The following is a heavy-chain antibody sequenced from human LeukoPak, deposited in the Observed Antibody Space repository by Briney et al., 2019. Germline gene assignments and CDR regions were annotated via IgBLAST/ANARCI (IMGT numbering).Heavy chain of an antibody. Sequence: GGSLRLSCAASGFTFSSYGMSWVRQAPGKGLEWVSAISGSGGSTYYADSVKGRFTISRDNSKNTLYLQMNSLRAEDTAVYYCASRGSDSSGYNNDFDYWGQGTLVTVSS. CDR2: ISGSGGST. CDR1: GFTFSSYG. V-gene: IGHV3-23*01. CDR3: ASRGSDSSGYNNDFDY. J-gene: IGHJ4*02. D-gene: IGHD3-22*01.